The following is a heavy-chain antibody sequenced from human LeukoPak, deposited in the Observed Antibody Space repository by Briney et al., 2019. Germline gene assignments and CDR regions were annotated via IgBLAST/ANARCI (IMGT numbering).Heavy chain of an antibody. Sequence: PSETLSLTCTVSGGSISSYYWSWIRQPPGKGLEWIGYIHYSGSTNYNPYLKSRVTISVDTSKNQFSLKLSSVPAADTAVYYCARGTYSSGRIPFDYWGQGTLVTVSS. CDR2: IHYSGST. CDR3: ARGTYSSGRIPFDY. CDR1: GGSISSYY. V-gene: IGHV4-59*01. D-gene: IGHD3-22*01. J-gene: IGHJ4*02.